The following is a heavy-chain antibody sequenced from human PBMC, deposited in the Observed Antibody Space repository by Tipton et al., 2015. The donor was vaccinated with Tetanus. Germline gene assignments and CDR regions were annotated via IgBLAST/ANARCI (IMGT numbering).Heavy chain of an antibody. Sequence: TLSLTCTVSGASITTYHWSWIRQPPGKGLEWLGYVFYSGSTDLNPSLKSRVTISVDTSNNLFSLRLTSVTTADTAVYYCARSGGRRYAFDIWGQGTMVTVSS. J-gene: IGHJ3*02. V-gene: IGHV4-59*01. CDR1: GASITTYH. D-gene: IGHD3-16*01. CDR3: ARSGGRRYAFDI. CDR2: VFYSGST.